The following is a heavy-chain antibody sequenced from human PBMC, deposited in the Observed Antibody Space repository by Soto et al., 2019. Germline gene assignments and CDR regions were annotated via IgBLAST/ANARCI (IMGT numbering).Heavy chain of an antibody. J-gene: IGHJ4*02. Sequence: QVQLVQSGAEVKKPGASVKVSCKASGYTFTSYYMHWVRQAPGQGLEWMGIINPSGGSPSYAQKFQGRVTMSTDTSRSTVYMELSSLRSEDTAVYYCAILVEMATITGFDYWGQGTLVTVSS. CDR3: AILVEMATITGFDY. D-gene: IGHD5-12*01. CDR2: INPSGGSP. V-gene: IGHV1-46*01. CDR1: GYTFTSYY.